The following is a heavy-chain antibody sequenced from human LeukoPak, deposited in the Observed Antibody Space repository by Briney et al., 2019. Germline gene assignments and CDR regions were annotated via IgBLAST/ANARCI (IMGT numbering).Heavy chain of an antibody. Sequence: PGGSLRLSCAASGFTFSDSWMSWVRQAPGKGLEWVANMNQDGGEKDYVDSVKGRFTISRDSARNSLYLQMGSLRAEDTAVYYCATYTHWVAGDVWGQGTTVTVSS. CDR1: GFTFSDSW. D-gene: IGHD3-16*01. J-gene: IGHJ6*02. CDR2: MNQDGGEK. V-gene: IGHV3-7*03. CDR3: ATYTHWVAGDV.